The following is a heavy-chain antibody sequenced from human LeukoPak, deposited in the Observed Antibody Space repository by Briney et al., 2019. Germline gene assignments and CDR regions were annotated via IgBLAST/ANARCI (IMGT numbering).Heavy chain of an antibody. D-gene: IGHD3-10*01. CDR2: INAGNGNT. CDR1: GYTFTSYA. CDR3: ARDLLHRHGSGSYLDGMDV. J-gene: IGHJ6*02. Sequence: ASVKVSCKASGYTFTSYAMHWVRQAPGQRLEWMGWINAGNGNTKYSQKFQGRVTITRDTSASTAYMELSSLRSEDTAVYYCARDLLHRHGSGSYLDGMDVWGQGTTVTVSS. V-gene: IGHV1-3*01.